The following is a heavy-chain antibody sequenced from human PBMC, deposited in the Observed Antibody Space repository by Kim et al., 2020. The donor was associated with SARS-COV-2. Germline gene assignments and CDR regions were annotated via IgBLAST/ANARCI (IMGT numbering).Heavy chain of an antibody. Sequence: SETLSLTCTVSGGSISSYYWSWIRQPPGKGLEWIGYIYYSGSTNYNPSHKSRVNISVDTSKNQSSLKLSSVTAADTAVYYCARLEAEGATPYYYSGMDVWGQGTTVTVS. V-gene: IGHV4-59*01. D-gene: IGHD1-26*01. CDR2: IYYSGST. CDR1: GGSISSYY. CDR3: ARLEAEGATPYYYSGMDV. J-gene: IGHJ6*02.